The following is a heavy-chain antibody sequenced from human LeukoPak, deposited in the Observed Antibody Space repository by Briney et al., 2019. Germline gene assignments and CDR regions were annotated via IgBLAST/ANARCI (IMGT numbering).Heavy chain of an antibody. J-gene: IGHJ3*02. CDR2: ISGSSVYR. Sequence: GGSLRLSCAATGFTFTNYSIHWVRQAPGKGLEWVSCISGSSVYRYYADSVKGRFTISRDNAKNSLYLQMNSLRAEDTAVYYCARVSVAGSVIDAFDMWGQGTMVAVSS. V-gene: IGHV3-21*01. D-gene: IGHD6-19*01. CDR1: GFTFTNYS. CDR3: ARVSVAGSVIDAFDM.